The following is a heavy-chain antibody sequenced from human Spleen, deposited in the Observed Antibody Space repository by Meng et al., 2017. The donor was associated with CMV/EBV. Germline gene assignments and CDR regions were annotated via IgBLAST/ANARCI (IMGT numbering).Heavy chain of an antibody. J-gene: IGHJ4*02. D-gene: IGHD2-2*01. V-gene: IGHV1-69*05. Sequence: CKASGGTFSSYGISWVRQAPGQGLEWMGGIIPIFGTANYAQKFQGRVTITTDESTSTAYMELSSLRSEDTAVYYCARASAALNYFDYWGQGTLVTVSS. CDR1: GGTFSSYG. CDR2: IIPIFGTA. CDR3: ARASAALNYFDY.